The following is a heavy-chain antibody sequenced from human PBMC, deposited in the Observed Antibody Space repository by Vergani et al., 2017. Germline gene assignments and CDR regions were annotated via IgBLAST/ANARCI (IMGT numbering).Heavy chain of an antibody. D-gene: IGHD5-18*01. CDR2: IRYDGSNK. V-gene: IGHV3-30*02. J-gene: IGHJ4*02. Sequence: QVQLVESGGGVVQPGGSLRLSCAASGFTFSSFAMHWVRQAPGKGLEWVAFIRYDGSNKYYADSVKGRFTISRDNSKNTLYPQMNSLRAEDTAVYYCAKNGVDTAMAFDYWGQGTLVTVSS. CDR3: AKNGVDTAMAFDY. CDR1: GFTFSSFA.